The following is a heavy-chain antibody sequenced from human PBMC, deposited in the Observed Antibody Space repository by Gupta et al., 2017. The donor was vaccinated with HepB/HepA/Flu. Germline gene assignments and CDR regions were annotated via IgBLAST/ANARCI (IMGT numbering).Heavy chain of an antibody. J-gene: IGHJ4*02. CDR3: ARGPRGVVIHFDY. V-gene: IGHV3-7*04. CDR2: IKQDGSEK. Sequence: EVQLVESGGGLVQPGGSLRLSCAASGFTFSTYWMSWVRQAPGKGLEWVANIKQDGSEKYYVDSGKGRFTISRDNAKNSLYLQMNSLRADDTAVYYCARGPRGVVIHFDYWGQGTLVTVSS. D-gene: IGHD3-3*01. CDR1: GFTFSTYW.